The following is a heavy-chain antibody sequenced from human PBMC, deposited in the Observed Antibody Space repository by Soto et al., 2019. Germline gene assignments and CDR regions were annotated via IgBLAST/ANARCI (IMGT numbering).Heavy chain of an antibody. CDR1: GYTFTSYG. Sequence: ASVKVSCKASGYTFTSYGISWVRQAPGQGLEWMGWISAYNGNTNYAQKLQGRVTMTTDTSTSTAYMELSSLRSEDTAVYYCATSVRGDNWFDPWGQGTLVTVSS. CDR3: ATSVRGDNWFDP. CDR2: ISAYNGNT. D-gene: IGHD3-3*01. J-gene: IGHJ5*02. V-gene: IGHV1-18*04.